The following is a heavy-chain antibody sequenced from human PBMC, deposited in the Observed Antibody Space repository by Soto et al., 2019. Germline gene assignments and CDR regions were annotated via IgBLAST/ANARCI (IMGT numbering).Heavy chain of an antibody. CDR1: GSTFSRYA. J-gene: IGHJ6*02. CDR2: ISASGGST. V-gene: IGHV3-23*01. CDR3: ARGAPYYGSGSYPDYGMDV. Sequence: PGGSLRLSCAASGSTFSRYAMNWVRQAPGKGLEWVSGISASGGSTYYADFVKGRITISRDNPKNTLYLQMNSLRAEDTAVYYCARGAPYYGSGSYPDYGMDVWGQGTTVTVSS. D-gene: IGHD3-10*01.